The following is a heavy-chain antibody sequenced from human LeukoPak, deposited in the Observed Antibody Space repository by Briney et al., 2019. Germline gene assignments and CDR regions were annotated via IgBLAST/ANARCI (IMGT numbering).Heavy chain of an antibody. CDR2: ISTTSSSSYI. D-gene: IGHD3-16*01. CDR1: GFTFSRYA. CDR3: ARGDKFSGDY. J-gene: IGHJ4*02. Sequence: GGSLRLSCAASGFTFSRYAMNWVRQAPGKGLEWVSSISTTSSSSYIHYADSMKGRFTISRDNAKSSLYLQMNSLRAEDTAVYYCARGDKFSGDYWGQGTLVTVSS. V-gene: IGHV3-21*01.